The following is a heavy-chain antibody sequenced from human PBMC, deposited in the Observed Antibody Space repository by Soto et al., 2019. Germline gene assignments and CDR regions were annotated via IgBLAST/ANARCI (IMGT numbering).Heavy chain of an antibody. CDR3: ARGRPGEGALDI. V-gene: IGHV4-38-2*01. CDR2: IYHSGST. CDR1: GYSISSGYY. D-gene: IGHD4-17*01. Sequence: SETLSLTCAVSGYSISSGYYWGWIRQPPGKGLEWVGSIYHSGSTYYNPSLKSRVTISVDTSKNQFSLKLSSVTAADTAVYYCARGRPGEGALDIWGQGTMVTVSS. J-gene: IGHJ3*02.